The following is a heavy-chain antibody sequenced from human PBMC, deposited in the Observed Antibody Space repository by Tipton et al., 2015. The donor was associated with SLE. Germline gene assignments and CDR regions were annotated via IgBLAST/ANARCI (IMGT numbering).Heavy chain of an antibody. Sequence: TLSLTCTVSGGSISSYYWSWIRQPPGKGMEWLGYIYYSGSTNYNPSLKSRVTISVDTSKNQFSLKLSSVTAADTAIYYCARLYYYDSSNYPPDAFDIWGQGTMVTVSS. CDR2: IYYSGST. D-gene: IGHD3-22*01. CDR3: ARLYYYDSSNYPPDAFDI. J-gene: IGHJ3*02. V-gene: IGHV4-59*01. CDR1: GGSISSYY.